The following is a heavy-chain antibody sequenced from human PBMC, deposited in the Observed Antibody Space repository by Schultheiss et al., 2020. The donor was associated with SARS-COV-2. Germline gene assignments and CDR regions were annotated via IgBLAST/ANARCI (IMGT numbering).Heavy chain of an antibody. V-gene: IGHV4-4*07. CDR3: ARDLSYSSGHDRDY. Sequence: SETLSLTCTVSGGSISSSYWSWIRQPAEKGLEWIGRVYFSGSTNYNPSLKSRVTMSVDTSKNQFSLKLSSVTAADTAIYYCARDLSYSSGHDRDYWGQGTLVTVSS. J-gene: IGHJ4*02. CDR2: VYFSGST. D-gene: IGHD6-19*01. CDR1: GGSISSSY.